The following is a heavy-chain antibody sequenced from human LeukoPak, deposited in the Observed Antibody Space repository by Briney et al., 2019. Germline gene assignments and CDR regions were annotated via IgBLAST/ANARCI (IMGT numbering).Heavy chain of an antibody. CDR2: IIPIFGTA. D-gene: IGHD6-19*01. CDR1: GGTFSSYA. CDR3: ARAYSSGWYVDY. V-gene: IGHV1-69*05. Sequence: GSSVKVSCKASGGTFSSYAISWVRQAPGRGLEWMGGIIPIFGTANYAQKFQGKVTITTDESTSTAYMELSSLRSEDTAVYYCARAYSSGWYVDYWGQGTLVTVSS. J-gene: IGHJ4*02.